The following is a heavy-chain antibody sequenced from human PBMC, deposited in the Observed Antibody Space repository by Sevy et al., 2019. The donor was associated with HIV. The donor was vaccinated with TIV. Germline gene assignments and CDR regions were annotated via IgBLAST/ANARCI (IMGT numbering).Heavy chain of an antibody. D-gene: IGHD3-9*01. CDR3: ASSGALGFFDLGFDS. CDR1: GGSISGHH. Sequence: SETLSLICSVSGGSISGHHWSWIRRPPGKGLQWVGCVFSSGNTKYNPSLKSRVTISPDTSNSQFSLKLTSATTADTAVDYGASSGALGFFDLGFDSWGQGTLVTVSS. CDR2: VFSSGNT. J-gene: IGHJ4*02. V-gene: IGHV4-59*11.